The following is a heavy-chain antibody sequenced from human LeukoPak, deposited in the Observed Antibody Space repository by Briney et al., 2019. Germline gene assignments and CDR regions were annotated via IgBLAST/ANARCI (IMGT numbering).Heavy chain of an antibody. D-gene: IGHD5-18*01. V-gene: IGHV4-38-2*02. CDR1: GYSISSGYY. J-gene: IGHJ4*02. Sequence: SETLSLTCTVSGYSISSGYYWGWIRQPPGKGLEWIGSINHSGSTYYNPSLKSRVTISVDTSKNQFSLKLSSVTAADTAVYYCARAQLWFDYWGQGTLVTVSS. CDR3: ARAQLWFDY. CDR2: INHSGST.